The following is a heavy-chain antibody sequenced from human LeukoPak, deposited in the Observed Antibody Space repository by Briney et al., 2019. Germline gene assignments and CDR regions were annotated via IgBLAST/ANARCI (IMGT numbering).Heavy chain of an antibody. Sequence: PGGSLRLSCAASGFTFSSYAMSWVRQAPGKGLEWVSANSGSGGSTYYADSVKGRFTISRDNSKNTVYLQMNSLRAEDMALYYCAKGRYSSSWSYFDYWGQGTLVTVSS. V-gene: IGHV3-23*01. D-gene: IGHD6-13*01. CDR3: AKGRYSSSWSYFDY. CDR1: GFTFSSYA. J-gene: IGHJ4*02. CDR2: NSGSGGST.